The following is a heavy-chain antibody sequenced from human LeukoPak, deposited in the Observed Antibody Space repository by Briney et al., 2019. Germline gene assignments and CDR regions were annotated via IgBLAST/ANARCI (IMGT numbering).Heavy chain of an antibody. CDR1: GFNFNRFA. D-gene: IGHD3-10*01. CDR2: ISGSGGTT. J-gene: IGHJ4*02. Sequence: GGSLRLPCTASGFNFNRFAVTWVRQAPGKGLEWVSAISGSGGTTHYADSVKGRFSISRDNSKNTLYLQLSRVRAEDTAVYYCAKTTSSLWFGEFRGGANYFDYWGQGALVTVSS. CDR3: AKTTSSLWFGEFRGGANYFDY. V-gene: IGHV3-23*01.